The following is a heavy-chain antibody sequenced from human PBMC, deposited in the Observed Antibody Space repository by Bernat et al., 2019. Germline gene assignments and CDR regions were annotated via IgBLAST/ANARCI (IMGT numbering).Heavy chain of an antibody. CDR3: TPEGYMYGYHSMHY. J-gene: IGHJ4*02. D-gene: IGHD5-18*01. CDR1: GFTFSTAW. Sequence: EVQLVESGGGLVKPGGSLRLSCAASGFTFSTAWMTWVRQAPGEWLEWVGRVKSKTDGRTSDYAAPVKGRFTISRDDSKNTLYLQMNGLKTEDTAVYYCTPEGYMYGYHSMHYWGQGALVTVSS. CDR2: VKSKTDGRTS. V-gene: IGHV3-15*01.